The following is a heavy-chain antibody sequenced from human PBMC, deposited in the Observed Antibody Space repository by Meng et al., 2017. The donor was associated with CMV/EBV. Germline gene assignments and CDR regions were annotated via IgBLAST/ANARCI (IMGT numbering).Heavy chain of an antibody. Sequence: SVKVSCKASGGTFSSYTISWVRQAPGQGLEWMGRIIPILGIANYAQKFQGRVTITADKSTSTAYMELSSLRSEDTAVYYCARASGLWGGYYAVEYYYYGMDVWGQGTTVTVSS. CDR2: IIPILGIA. CDR3: ARASGLWGGYYAVEYYYYGMDV. J-gene: IGHJ6*02. V-gene: IGHV1-69*02. CDR1: GGTFSSYT. D-gene: IGHD3-3*01.